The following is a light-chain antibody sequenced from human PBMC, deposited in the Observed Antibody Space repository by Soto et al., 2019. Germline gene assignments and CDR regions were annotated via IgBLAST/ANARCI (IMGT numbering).Light chain of an antibody. J-gene: IGKJ5*01. V-gene: IGKV3-20*01. CDR2: GAS. CDR1: QSVSSSY. CDR3: QHYGGSPIT. Sequence: EIVLTQSPGTLSLSPGERVTLSCRASQSVSSSYLAWYQQKPGQAPRLLIYGASSRATGIPDRFSGSGSGTDFTLTISRLEPEDFAVFYCQHYGGSPITFVQGTRLEIK.